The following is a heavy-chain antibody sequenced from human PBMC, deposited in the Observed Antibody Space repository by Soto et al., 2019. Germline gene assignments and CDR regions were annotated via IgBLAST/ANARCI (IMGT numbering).Heavy chain of an antibody. J-gene: IGHJ4*02. Sequence: QVQLVQSGAEVKKPGASVKVSCKASGYTFTSYGISWVRQAPGQGLEWMGWISAYNGKTKYVQKFQGRVTMTTDTPTSTAYLELMSLRSEDTAVYYCARDAAAGLNDYWGQGALVTVSS. CDR2: ISAYNGKT. CDR1: GYTFTSYG. D-gene: IGHD6-13*01. CDR3: ARDAAAGLNDY. V-gene: IGHV1-18*01.